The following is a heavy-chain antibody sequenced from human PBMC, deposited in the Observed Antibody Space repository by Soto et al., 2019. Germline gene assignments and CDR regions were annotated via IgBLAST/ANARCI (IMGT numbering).Heavy chain of an antibody. D-gene: IGHD5-12*01. Sequence: SETLSLTCTVSGGSINTFYWSWVRQPVGKGLEWIGRIFSSGSTSFNPSLESRVAMSVDTSKNHFSLNLSSVTAADMAVYYCAREGSYSAYNFAHGIQLWSFDFWGQGALVTVSS. CDR3: AREGSYSAYNFAHGIQLWSFDF. V-gene: IGHV4-4*07. CDR1: GGSINTFY. J-gene: IGHJ4*02. CDR2: IFSSGST.